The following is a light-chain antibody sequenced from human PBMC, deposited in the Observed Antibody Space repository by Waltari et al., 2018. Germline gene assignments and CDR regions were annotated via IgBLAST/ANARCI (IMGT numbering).Light chain of an antibody. CDR2: RVS. CDR1: QNLLHSDGNTY. J-gene: IGKJ3*01. CDR3: MQAVQSPFT. V-gene: IGKV2-29*02. Sequence: DIVMTQTPLSLPVTPGEPASISCRSSQNLLHSDGNTYLYWYLQTPGQPPRLLIYRVSNRFSGVPDRFSGSGAGTYFTLKISRVKAEDVGIYYCMQAVQSPFTFGPGTKLDIK.